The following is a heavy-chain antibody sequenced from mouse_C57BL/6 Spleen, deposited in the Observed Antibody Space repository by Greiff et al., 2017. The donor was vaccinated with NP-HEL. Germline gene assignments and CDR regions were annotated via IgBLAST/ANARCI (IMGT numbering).Heavy chain of an antibody. V-gene: IGHV1-26*01. CDR3: AREGHLLWLRRGYYYAMDY. Sequence: EVQLQQSGPELVKPGASVKISCKASGYTFTDYYMNWVKQSHGKSLEWIGDINPNNGGTSYNQKFKGKATLTVDKSSSTAYMELRSLTSEDSAVYYCAREGHLLWLRRGYYYAMDYWGQGTSVTVSS. J-gene: IGHJ4*01. CDR1: GYTFTDYY. CDR2: INPNNGGT. D-gene: IGHD2-2*01.